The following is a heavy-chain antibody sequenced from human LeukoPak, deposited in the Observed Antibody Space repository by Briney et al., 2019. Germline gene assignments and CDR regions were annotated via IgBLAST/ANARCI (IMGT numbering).Heavy chain of an antibody. CDR2: INPNSGGT. CDR1: GYTFTGYY. CDR3: ARAYSSSPKAAGYYMDV. V-gene: IGHV1-2*06. D-gene: IGHD6-13*01. J-gene: IGHJ6*03. Sequence: ASVKVSCKASGYTFTGYYMHWVRQAPGQGLEWMGRINPNSGGTNYAQKFQGRVTMTRDTSISTAYMELSRLRSDDTALYYCARAYSSSPKAAGYYMDVWGNGTTVTVSS.